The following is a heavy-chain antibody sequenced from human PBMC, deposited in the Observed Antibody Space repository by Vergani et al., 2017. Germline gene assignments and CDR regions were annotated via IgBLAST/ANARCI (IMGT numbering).Heavy chain of an antibody. CDR3: VKDAGSYENFFDS. CDR2: LTGGGGST. J-gene: IGHJ4*02. V-gene: IGHV3-23*01. Sequence: EVQLLESGGSLKQPGGSVRLSCAASGFTFSTYAMLWVRQAPGNGLEWVSSLTGGGGSTYYADSFKGRFIISRDNSRDTLYLQMNSLRPEDTATYYCVKDAGSYENFFDSWGQGTLVTVSS. CDR1: GFTFSTYA. D-gene: IGHD1-26*01.